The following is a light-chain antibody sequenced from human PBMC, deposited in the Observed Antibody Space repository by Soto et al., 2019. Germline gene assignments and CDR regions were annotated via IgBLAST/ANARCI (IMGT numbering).Light chain of an antibody. J-gene: IGLJ2*01. Sequence: QSVLTQPPSASGTPGQRVTISCSGSSSNIGSNYVYWYQQLPGTAPKLLDYRNNQRPSGVPDRFSLSKSGTSASLAISGLRSEDEADYYCAAWDDSLSGPVFGGGTKLTVL. CDR3: AAWDDSLSGPV. CDR1: SSNIGSNY. CDR2: RNN. V-gene: IGLV1-47*01.